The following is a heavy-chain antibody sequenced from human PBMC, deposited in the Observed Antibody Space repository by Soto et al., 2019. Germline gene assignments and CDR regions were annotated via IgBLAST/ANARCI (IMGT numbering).Heavy chain of an antibody. CDR3: ATREGRIAARLPPHY. Sequence: PXGSLRLSCAASGFTFSSYAMHWVRQAPGKGLEWVAVISYDGSNKYYADSVKGRVTMTRDTSTSTVYMELSSLRSEDTAVYYCATREGRIAARLPPHYWGQGTLVTVSS. D-gene: IGHD6-6*01. J-gene: IGHJ4*02. CDR2: ISYDGSNK. V-gene: IGHV3-30-3*01. CDR1: GFTFSSYA.